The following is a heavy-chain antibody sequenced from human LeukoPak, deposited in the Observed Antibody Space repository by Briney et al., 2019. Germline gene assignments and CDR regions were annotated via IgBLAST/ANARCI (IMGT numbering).Heavy chain of an antibody. CDR2: ISSSGSNI. CDR1: GFTFRSYE. Sequence: GGSLRLSCAASGFTFRSYEMNWVRQAPGKGLEWVSYISSSGSNIYYADSVKGRFTISRDNAKNSLYLQMNSPRAEDTAVYYCARDVIPSSAPSYYFDYWGQGTLVTVSP. D-gene: IGHD3-16*02. J-gene: IGHJ4*02. CDR3: ARDVIPSSAPSYYFDY. V-gene: IGHV3-48*03.